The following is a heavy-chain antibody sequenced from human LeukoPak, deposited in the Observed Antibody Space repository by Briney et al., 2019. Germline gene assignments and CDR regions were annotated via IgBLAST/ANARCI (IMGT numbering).Heavy chain of an antibody. J-gene: IGHJ1*01. D-gene: IGHD1-26*01. V-gene: IGHV4-34*01. CDR2: INHSGST. Sequence: SETLSLTCAVYGGSFSGYYWSWIRQPPGKGLEWIGEINHSGSTNYNPSLKSRVTISVDTSKNQFSLKLSSVTAADTAVYYCARGPSGSHPRFQHRGQGTLVTVSS. CDR3: ARGPSGSHPRFQH. CDR1: GGSFSGYY.